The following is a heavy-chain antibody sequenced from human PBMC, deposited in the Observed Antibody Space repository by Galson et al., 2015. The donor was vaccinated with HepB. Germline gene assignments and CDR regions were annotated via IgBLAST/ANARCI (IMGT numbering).Heavy chain of an antibody. J-gene: IGHJ3*02. V-gene: IGHV3-74*01. CDR2: INSDGSST. Sequence: SLRLSCAASGFTFSSYWMHWVRHAPGKGLVWVSRINSDGSSTSYADSVKGRFTISRDNAKNTLYLQMNSLRAEDTAVYYCARTYSSGWLGAFDIWGQGTMVTVSS. D-gene: IGHD6-19*01. CDR3: ARTYSSGWLGAFDI. CDR1: GFTFSSYW.